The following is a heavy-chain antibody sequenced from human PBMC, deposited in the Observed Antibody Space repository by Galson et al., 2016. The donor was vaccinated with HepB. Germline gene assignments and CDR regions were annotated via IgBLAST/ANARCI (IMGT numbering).Heavy chain of an antibody. CDR2: ISSSISYI. V-gene: IGHV3-21*01. CDR3: TRTPYSSSSDHIDY. D-gene: IGHD6-6*01. Sequence: SLRLSCAASGFTFGTYTMNWVRQAPGKGLEWVSSISSSISYISYADSVKGRFTISRDNAKNSLYLQMNSLRAEDTAVYYCTRTPYSSSSDHIDYWGQGTLVTVSS. CDR1: GFTFGTYT. J-gene: IGHJ4*02.